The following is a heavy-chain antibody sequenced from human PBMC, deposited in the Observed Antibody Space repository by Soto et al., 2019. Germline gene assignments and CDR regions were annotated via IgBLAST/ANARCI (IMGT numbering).Heavy chain of an antibody. CDR1: GFTFDDYT. J-gene: IGHJ6*02. CDR2: ISWDGGST. CDR3: AKDRGCSGGSCYGGFYYYYGMDV. D-gene: IGHD2-15*01. Sequence: GGSLRLSCAASGFTFDDYTMHWVRQAPGKGLEWVSLISWDGGSTYYADSVKGRFTISRDNSKNSLYLQMNSLRTEDTALYYCAKDRGCSGGSCYGGFYYYYGMDVWGQGTTVTVSS. V-gene: IGHV3-43*01.